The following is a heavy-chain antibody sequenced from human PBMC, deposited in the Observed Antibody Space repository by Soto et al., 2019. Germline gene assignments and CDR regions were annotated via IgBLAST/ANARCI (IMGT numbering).Heavy chain of an antibody. CDR3: ARDKPRVIGVVTWTIRDV. CDR1: AYMFTAYY. Sequence: QVQLVQSGAEVKEPGASVKVSCKASAYMFTAYYVHWVRQAPGQGPEWMGWINPNSGGAKYAQKFQGRVTMTRDTAIRTGYMELSRLASDDTAVYYCARDKPRVIGVVTWTIRDVWGQGTTVTVSS. J-gene: IGHJ6*02. CDR2: INPNSGGA. D-gene: IGHD3-3*01. V-gene: IGHV1-2*02.